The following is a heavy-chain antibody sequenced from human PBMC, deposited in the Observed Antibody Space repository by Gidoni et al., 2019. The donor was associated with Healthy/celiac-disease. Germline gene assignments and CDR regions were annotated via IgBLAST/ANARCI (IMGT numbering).Heavy chain of an antibody. Sequence: EVQLVESGGGLVQPGRSLRLSCTASGFAFGDYDMSWVRQAPGQGLGCVGFIRSKAYGGTTEYAASVKGRFTISRDDSKSIAYLQMNSLKTEDTAVYYCTRVVATISFYYGMDVWGQGTTVTVSS. V-gene: IGHV3-49*04. CDR2: IRSKAYGGTT. CDR3: TRVVATISFYYGMDV. CDR1: GFAFGDYD. D-gene: IGHD5-12*01. J-gene: IGHJ6*02.